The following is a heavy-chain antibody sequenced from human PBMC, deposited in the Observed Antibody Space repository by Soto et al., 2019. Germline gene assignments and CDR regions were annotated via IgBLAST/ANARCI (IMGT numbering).Heavy chain of an antibody. Sequence: QVQLEQSGPEVKRPGTSVKVSCKASGGAFGRYSVSWVRQAPGQGLEWIGGVIPVFNKSNYSLKFQGRVAIFADLSTNTVFMELRSLRSEDTALYYCARGDEMTAVTIFEYWGQGTLVTVSS. V-gene: IGHV1-69*01. J-gene: IGHJ4*02. CDR3: ARGDEMTAVTIFEY. CDR2: VIPVFNKS. CDR1: GGAFGRYS. D-gene: IGHD4-17*01.